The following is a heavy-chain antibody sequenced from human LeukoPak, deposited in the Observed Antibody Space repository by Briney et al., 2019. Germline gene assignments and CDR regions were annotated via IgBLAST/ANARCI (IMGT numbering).Heavy chain of an antibody. CDR2: IYSGGGT. V-gene: IGHV3-53*01. Sequence: GGSLRLSCAASGFTVSSACMTWVRQTPGRGLEWVSVIYSGGGTYYADSVKGRFTISRDNSKNTLYLQMNSLRAEDTAVYYCAKSESWYSSSASQLWGQGTLVTVSS. CDR1: GFTVSSAC. J-gene: IGHJ4*02. D-gene: IGHD6-13*01. CDR3: AKSESWYSSSASQL.